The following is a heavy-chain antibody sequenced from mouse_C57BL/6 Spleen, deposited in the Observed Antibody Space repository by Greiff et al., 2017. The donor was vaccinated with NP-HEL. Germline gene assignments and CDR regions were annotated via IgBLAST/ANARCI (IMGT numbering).Heavy chain of an antibody. Sequence: VQLQQPGAELVKPGASVKMSCKASGYTFTSYWITWVKQRPGPGLEWIGDIYPGSGSTNYNEKFKSKATLTVDTSSSTAYMQLSSLTSEDSAVYYCARGAYDYDGPGWYFEVWGTGTTVTVSS. CDR3: ARGAYDYDGPGWYFEV. J-gene: IGHJ1*03. D-gene: IGHD2-4*01. CDR1: GYTFTSYW. CDR2: IYPGSGST. V-gene: IGHV1-55*01.